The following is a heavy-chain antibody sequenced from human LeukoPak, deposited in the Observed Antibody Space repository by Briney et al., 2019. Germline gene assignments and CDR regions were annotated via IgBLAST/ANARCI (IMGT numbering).Heavy chain of an antibody. J-gene: IGHJ4*02. V-gene: IGHV4-39*01. Sequence: SQTLSLTCTVSGGSISSGDYYWGWIRQPPGKGLEWIGSIYCSGSTYYNPSLKSRVTISVDTSKNQFSLKLSSVTAADTAVYYCARHLPGFRAVPFDYWGQGTLVTVSS. D-gene: IGHD3-10*02. CDR1: GGSISSGDYY. CDR3: ARHLPGFRAVPFDY. CDR2: IYCSGST.